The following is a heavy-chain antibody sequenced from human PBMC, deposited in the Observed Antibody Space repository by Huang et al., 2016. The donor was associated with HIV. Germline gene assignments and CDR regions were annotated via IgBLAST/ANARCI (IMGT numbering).Heavy chain of an antibody. CDR3: ARDWSFGSSTSPAD. D-gene: IGHD6-6*01. V-gene: IGHV1-2*02. J-gene: IGHJ4*02. Sequence: TFTDSSIHWVRQAPGQGLEWMGWINPKRGGTIYAQRFQGRVTMTRDTTISTVHMDLRRIQSDDTAVYFCARDWSFGSSTSPADWGQGTLVTVSS. CDR2: INPKRGGT. CDR1: TFTDSS.